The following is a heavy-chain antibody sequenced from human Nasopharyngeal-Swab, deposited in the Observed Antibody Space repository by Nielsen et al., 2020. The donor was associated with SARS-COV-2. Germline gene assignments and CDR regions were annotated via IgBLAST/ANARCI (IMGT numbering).Heavy chain of an antibody. V-gene: IGHV4-39*01. CDR1: GGSISSSSYY. D-gene: IGHD3-9*01. CDR3: ARHEVLRYFDWLFHENWFDP. J-gene: IGHJ5*02. Sequence: SETLSLTCTVSGGSISSSSYYWGWIRQPPGKGLEWIGSIYYSGSTYYNPSLKSRVTISVDMSKNQFSLKLSSVTAADTAVHYCARHEVLRYFDWLFHENWFDPWGQGTLVTVSS. CDR2: IYYSGST.